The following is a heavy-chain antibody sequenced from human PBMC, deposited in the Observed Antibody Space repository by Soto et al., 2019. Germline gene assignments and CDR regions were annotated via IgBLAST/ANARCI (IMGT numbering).Heavy chain of an antibody. V-gene: IGHV4-61*01. Sequence: PSETLSLTCTVSGGSVSSGSYYWSWIRQPPGKGLEWIGYIYYSGSTNYNPSLKSRVTISVDTSKNQFSLKLSSVTAADTAVYYCASSRTSGITMVRGPLCDWGQGTLVTVSS. D-gene: IGHD3-10*01. CDR3: ASSRTSGITMVRGPLCD. CDR1: GGSVSSGSYY. J-gene: IGHJ4*02. CDR2: IYYSGST.